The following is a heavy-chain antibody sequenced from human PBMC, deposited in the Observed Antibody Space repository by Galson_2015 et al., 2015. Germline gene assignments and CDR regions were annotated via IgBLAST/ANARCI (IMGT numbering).Heavy chain of an antibody. D-gene: IGHD5-24*01. J-gene: IGHJ4*02. V-gene: IGHV1-69*13. CDR1: GGTFSSYA. Sequence: SVKVSCKASGGTFSSYAISWVRQAPGQGLEWMGGIIPIFGTANYAQKFQGRVTITADESTSTAYMELSSLRSEDTAVYYCARKRDGYNYSPFDYWGQGTLVTVSS. CDR3: ARKRDGYNYSPFDY. CDR2: IIPIFGTA.